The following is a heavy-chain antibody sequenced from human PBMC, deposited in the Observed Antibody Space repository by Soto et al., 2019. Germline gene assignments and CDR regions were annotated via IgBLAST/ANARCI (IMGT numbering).Heavy chain of an antibody. CDR1: GYSFTSYW. V-gene: IGHV5-51*01. Sequence: ESLKISCKGSGYSFTSYWISWVRQMPGKGLEWMGRIDPGDSYTRYSPSFQGQVTISADKSISTAYLQWSSLKASDTAMYYCARHSASFYSPPPFFDYWGQGTLVTVSS. CDR2: IDPGDSYT. CDR3: ARHSASFYSPPPFFDY. J-gene: IGHJ4*02. D-gene: IGHD3-22*01.